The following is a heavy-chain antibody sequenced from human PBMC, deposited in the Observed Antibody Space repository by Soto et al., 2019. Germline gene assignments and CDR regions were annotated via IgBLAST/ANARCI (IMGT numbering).Heavy chain of an antibody. J-gene: IGHJ3*02. Sequence: DVQLVESGGGLIQPGGSLRLSGAAFGLTVSGKKYMAWVRQAPGKGLEWVSGLYDVDGTYYADSVKGRFTISRDSSKNIVYLQMNSLRPDDTAVYYCASWVLQEHAYDIWGLGTTVTVSS. V-gene: IGHV3-53*01. CDR2: LYDVDGT. CDR3: ASWVLQEHAYDI. D-gene: IGHD1-1*01. CDR1: GLTVSGKKY.